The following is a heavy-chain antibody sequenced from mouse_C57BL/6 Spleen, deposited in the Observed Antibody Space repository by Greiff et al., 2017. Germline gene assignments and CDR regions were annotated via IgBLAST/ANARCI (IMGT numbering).Heavy chain of an antibody. CDR3: ARHEAYDGYPYAMDY. CDR1: GYTFTEYT. V-gene: IGHV1-62-2*01. CDR2: IYPGSGSI. D-gene: IGHD2-3*01. Sequence: VQGVESGAELVKPGASVKLSCKASGYTFTEYTIHWVKQRSGQGLEWIGWIYPGSGSIKYNEKFKDKATLTADKSSSTVYMELSRLTSEDSAVYFCARHEAYDGYPYAMDYWGQGTSVTVSS. J-gene: IGHJ4*01.